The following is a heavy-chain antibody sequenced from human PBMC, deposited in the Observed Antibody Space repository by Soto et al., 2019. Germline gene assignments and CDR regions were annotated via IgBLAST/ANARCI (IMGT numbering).Heavy chain of an antibody. D-gene: IGHD1-1*01. V-gene: IGHV1-18*01. Sequence: QVHLGQSGAEVKKPGASVKVTCKAYDYTFTSSGITWVRQAPGQGLEWMGWISAHNGKTDYAQKLQGRVIVTRDTSTSTAYMELRSLISDDTAVYYCVRGRYGDYWGQGALVTVSS. CDR1: DYTFTSSG. J-gene: IGHJ4*02. CDR3: VRGRYGDY. CDR2: ISAHNGKT.